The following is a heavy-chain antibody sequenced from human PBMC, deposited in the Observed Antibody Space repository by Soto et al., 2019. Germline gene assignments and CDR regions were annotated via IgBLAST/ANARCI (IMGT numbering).Heavy chain of an antibody. CDR3: ARGGIAARPDARPHYYYYGMDV. D-gene: IGHD6-6*01. V-gene: IGHV1-69*13. Sequence: GASVKVSCKASGGTFSSYAISWVRQAPGQGLEWMGGIIPIFGTANYAQKFQGRVTITADESTSTAYMELSSLRSEDTAVYYCARGGIAARPDARPHYYYYGMDVWGQGTTVTVSS. CDR2: IIPIFGTA. J-gene: IGHJ6*02. CDR1: GGTFSSYA.